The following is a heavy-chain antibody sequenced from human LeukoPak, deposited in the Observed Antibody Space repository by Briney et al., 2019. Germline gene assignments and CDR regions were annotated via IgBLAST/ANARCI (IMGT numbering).Heavy chain of an antibody. D-gene: IGHD3-22*01. Sequence: SVKVSCKASGGTFSSYAISWVRQAPGQGLGWMGGIIPIFGTANYAQKFQGRVTITTDESTSTAYMELSSLRSEDTAVYYCASDSSGYLYYKDVWGKGTTVTVSS. J-gene: IGHJ6*03. CDR3: ASDSSGYLYYKDV. V-gene: IGHV1-69*05. CDR2: IIPIFGTA. CDR1: GGTFSSYA.